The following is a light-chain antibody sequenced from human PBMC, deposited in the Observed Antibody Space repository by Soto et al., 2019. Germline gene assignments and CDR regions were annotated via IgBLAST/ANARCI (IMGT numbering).Light chain of an antibody. Sequence: EIVMTQSPATLSVSPGERATLSCRASQSVSNNLAWYQQKAGQAPRLLIYGASTRATGIPARFSGSGSGTESTLTTSSLQSEHFAVYYCQQYNNRPPWTFGQGTKVEIK. CDR1: QSVSNN. J-gene: IGKJ1*01. CDR2: GAS. V-gene: IGKV3-15*01. CDR3: QQYNNRPPWT.